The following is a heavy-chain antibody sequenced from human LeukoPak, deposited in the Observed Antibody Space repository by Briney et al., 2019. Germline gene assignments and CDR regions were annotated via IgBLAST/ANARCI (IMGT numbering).Heavy chain of an antibody. CDR3: ARELATVSPFDY. V-gene: IGHV3-30-3*01. CDR2: ISYDGSNK. J-gene: IGHJ4*02. CDR1: GFTFSSYA. Sequence: GGSLRLSCAASGFTFSSYAMHWVRQAPGKGLEWVAVISYDGSNKYYADSVKGRFTISRDNSKNTLYLQMNSLRAEDTAVYYCARELATVSPFDYWGQGTLVTVSS. D-gene: IGHD4-17*01.